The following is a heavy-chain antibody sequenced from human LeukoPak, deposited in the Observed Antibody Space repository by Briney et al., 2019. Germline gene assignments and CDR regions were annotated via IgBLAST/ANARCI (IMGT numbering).Heavy chain of an antibody. V-gene: IGHV1-69*05. Sequence: ASVKVSCKASGGTFSSYAISWVRQAPGQGLEWMGGIIPIFGTASYAQKFQGRVTITTDESTSTAYMELSSLRSEDTAVYYCARVSAGGNYYYYMDVWGKGTTVTVSS. CDR1: GGTFSSYA. CDR2: IIPIFGTA. D-gene: IGHD1-26*01. J-gene: IGHJ6*03. CDR3: ARVSAGGNYYYYMDV.